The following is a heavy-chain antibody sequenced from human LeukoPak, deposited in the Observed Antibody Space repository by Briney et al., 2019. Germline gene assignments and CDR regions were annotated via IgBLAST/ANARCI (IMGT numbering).Heavy chain of an antibody. CDR3: ARGGGLRPVRFDP. CDR1: GGSFSGYY. D-gene: IGHD4-17*01. V-gene: IGHV4-34*01. CDR2: INHSGST. J-gene: IGHJ5*02. Sequence: PSETLSLTCAVYGGSFSGYYWSCIREPPGKGLERIGEINHSGSTNYNPSLKSRVTISVDTSKNQFSLKLSSVTAADTAVYYCARGGGLRPVRFDPWGQGTLVTVSS.